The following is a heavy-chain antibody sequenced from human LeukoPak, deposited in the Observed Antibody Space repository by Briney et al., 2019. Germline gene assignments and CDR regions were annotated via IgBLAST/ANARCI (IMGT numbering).Heavy chain of an antibody. J-gene: IGHJ4*02. CDR2: SNDSGGT. Sequence: SETLSLTCAVYGGTFSGYYWSWIRQPPGKRLEWVGESNDSGGTNYNPSLKSRVTISADKSKNQVSLKLTSVTAADTAVYYCARPGDYWGQGTLVTVPS. V-gene: IGHV4-34*01. CDR3: ARPGDY. CDR1: GGTFSGYY.